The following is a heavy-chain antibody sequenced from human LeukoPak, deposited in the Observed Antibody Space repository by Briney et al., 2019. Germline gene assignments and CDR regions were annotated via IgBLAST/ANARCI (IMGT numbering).Heavy chain of an antibody. Sequence: SVKVSCKASGFTFTSSAMQWVRQARGQRLEWIGWIVAGSGNTNYAQKFQERVTITRDMSTSTAYMELSSLRSEDTAVYYCAAGRGYSYGLFAFDYWGQGTLVTVSS. CDR2: IVAGSGNT. J-gene: IGHJ4*02. CDR1: GFTFTSSA. V-gene: IGHV1-58*02. CDR3: AAGRGYSYGLFAFDY. D-gene: IGHD5-18*01.